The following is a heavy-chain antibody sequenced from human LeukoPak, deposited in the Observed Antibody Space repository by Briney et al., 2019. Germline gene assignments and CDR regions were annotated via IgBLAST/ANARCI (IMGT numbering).Heavy chain of an antibody. CDR3: AGSIAARLDY. V-gene: IGHV4-34*01. D-gene: IGHD6-6*01. Sequence: TSETLSLTCAVYGGSFSDYYWSWIRQPPGKGLEWIGEINHSGSTNYNPSLKSRVTISVDTSKNQFSLKLSSATAADTAVYYCAGSIAARLDYWGQGTLVTVSS. J-gene: IGHJ4*02. CDR2: INHSGST. CDR1: GGSFSDYY.